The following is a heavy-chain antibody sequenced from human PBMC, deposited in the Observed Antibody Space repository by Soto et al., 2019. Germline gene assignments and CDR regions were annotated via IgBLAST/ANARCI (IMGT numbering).Heavy chain of an antibody. D-gene: IGHD3-3*01. J-gene: IGHJ6*02. V-gene: IGHV1-69*13. CDR3: ARDFIFACRFGVVICRPSGAYGMDV. CDR1: GGTFSSYA. CDR2: IIPIFGTA. Sequence: SVKVSCKXSGGTFSSYAISWGRQAPGQGLEWMGGIIPIFGTANYAQKFQGRVTITADESTSTAYMELSSLRSEDTAVYYCARDFIFACRFGVVICRPSGAYGMDVWGQGTTVTVSS.